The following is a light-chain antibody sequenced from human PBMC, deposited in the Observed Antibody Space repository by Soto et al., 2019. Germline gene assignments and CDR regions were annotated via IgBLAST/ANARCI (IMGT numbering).Light chain of an antibody. J-gene: IGKJ1*01. CDR3: QQYKKWPRT. V-gene: IGKV3-20*01. CDR2: GAS. Sequence: EIVLTQSPGTLSLSPGERATLSCRASQSVSSSYLGWYQQKPGQAPRLLIYGASSRATGIPDRFSGSGSGTDFTLTISSLQSEDFAVYYCQQYKKWPRTFGHGTKVDIK. CDR1: QSVSSSY.